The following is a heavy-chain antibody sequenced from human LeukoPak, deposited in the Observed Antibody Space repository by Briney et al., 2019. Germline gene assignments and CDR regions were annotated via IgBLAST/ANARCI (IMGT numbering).Heavy chain of an antibody. CDR1: GYSISSGYY. J-gene: IGHJ4*02. CDR3: ARKPIVNSAWYYFDY. Sequence: SETLSLTCTVSGYSISSGYYWGWIRQPPGKGLEWIGSMYHSGSTYSNPSLKSRVTISVDTSKNQFSLKLSSVTAADTAVYYCARKPIVNSAWYYFDYWGQGTLVTVSS. CDR2: MYHSGST. D-gene: IGHD3-22*01. V-gene: IGHV4-38-2*02.